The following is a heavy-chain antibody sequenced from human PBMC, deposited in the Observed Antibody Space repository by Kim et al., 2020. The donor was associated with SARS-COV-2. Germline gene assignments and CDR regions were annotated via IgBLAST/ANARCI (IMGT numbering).Heavy chain of an antibody. Sequence: GESLKISCKGSGYSFTSYWIGWVRQMPGKGLEWMGIIYPGDSDTRYSPSFQGQVTISADKSISTAYLQWSSLKASDTAMYYYARQGYDGTYYDILTGYSKRYYYGMDVWGQGTTVTVSS. CDR2: IYPGDSDT. D-gene: IGHD3-9*01. V-gene: IGHV5-51*01. J-gene: IGHJ6*02. CDR1: GYSFTSYW. CDR3: ARQGYDGTYYDILTGYSKRYYYGMDV.